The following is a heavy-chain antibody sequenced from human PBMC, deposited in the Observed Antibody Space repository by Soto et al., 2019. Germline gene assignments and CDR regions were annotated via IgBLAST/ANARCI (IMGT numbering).Heavy chain of an antibody. CDR3: GRGDFWGGRTHDY. CDR2: IYPSGSP. Sequence: QVQLQESGPGLVKPSETLSLTCTVSGGSISNYYWSWIRQPPGQGLEWIGRIYPSGSPNYNPSLKCRVTMSLVTSNNQFSLQLKLTSVTAAYAAVYYCGRGDFWGGRTHDYWGQGILVTVSP. D-gene: IGHD3-3*01. CDR1: GGSISNYY. J-gene: IGHJ4*02. V-gene: IGHV4-4*07.